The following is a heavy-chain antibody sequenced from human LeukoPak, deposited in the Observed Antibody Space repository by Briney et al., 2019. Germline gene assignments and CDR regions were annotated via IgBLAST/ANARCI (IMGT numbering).Heavy chain of an antibody. V-gene: IGHV4-59*01. D-gene: IGHD3-3*01. J-gene: IGHJ3*02. CDR1: GGSISSYY. CDR3: ARGRFLDAFDI. Sequence: SETLSLTCTVSGGSISSYYWSWIRQPPGKGLEWIGYIYYSGSTKYKPSLKSRVTISVDTSKNQFSLKLSSVTAADTAVYYCARGRFLDAFDIWGQGTMVAVSS. CDR2: IYYSGST.